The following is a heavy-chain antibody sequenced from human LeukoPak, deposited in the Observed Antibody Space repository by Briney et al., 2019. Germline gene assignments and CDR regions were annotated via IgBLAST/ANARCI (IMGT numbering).Heavy chain of an antibody. Sequence: PSETLSLTCTVSGGSISSYYWSWIRQPPGKGLECIGYVYYSGSTNYNPSLKSRVTISVDTSKNQYSLKLSSVTAADTAVYYCARADRYCTSISCYPPTRFDPWGQGTLVTVSS. CDR1: GGSISSYY. J-gene: IGHJ5*02. D-gene: IGHD2-2*01. CDR3: ARADRYCTSISCYPPTRFDP. CDR2: VYYSGST. V-gene: IGHV4-59*01.